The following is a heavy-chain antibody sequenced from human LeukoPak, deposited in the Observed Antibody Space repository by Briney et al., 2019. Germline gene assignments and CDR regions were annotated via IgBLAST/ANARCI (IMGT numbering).Heavy chain of an antibody. CDR1: GFTFNNYD. D-gene: IGHD3-16*01. CDR2: IRYDGSNE. V-gene: IGHV3-30*02. Sequence: PGGSLRLSXAASGFTFNNYDMHWVGQGPGMGLEWVAFIRYDGSNECYADSVKGRFTISRDNSKNTLYLQMNSLRAEDTAVYYCVGDFDYWGQGTLVTVSS. J-gene: IGHJ4*02. CDR3: VGDFDY.